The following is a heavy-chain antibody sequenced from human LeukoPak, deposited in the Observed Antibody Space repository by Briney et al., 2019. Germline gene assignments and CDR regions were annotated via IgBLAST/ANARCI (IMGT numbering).Heavy chain of an antibody. D-gene: IGHD4-11*01. J-gene: IGHJ4*02. CDR2: ISAHNGNT. CDR1: GYIFTSYG. Sequence: GALVKVSCKASGYIFTSYGIIWVRQAPGQGLQWMGRISAHNGNTNYAQKLQGRVTMTTDTSTSTVYMELRSLRSDDTAVYYCARAQTTLLLDYWGQGTLVTVSS. V-gene: IGHV1-18*01. CDR3: ARAQTTLLLDY.